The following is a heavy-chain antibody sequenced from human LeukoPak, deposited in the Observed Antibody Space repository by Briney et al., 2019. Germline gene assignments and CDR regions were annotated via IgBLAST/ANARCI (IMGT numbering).Heavy chain of an antibody. V-gene: IGHV1-24*01. D-gene: IGHD1-26*01. J-gene: IGHJ4*02. CDR1: GYTLTELS. CDR2: FDPEDGET. CDR3: ATENPLSGSSYFDY. Sequence: ASVKVSCKVSGYTLTELSMHWVRQAPGKGLEWMGGFDPEDGETIYAQKFQGRVTMTEDTSTDTAYMELSSLRSEDAAVYYCATENPLSGSSYFDYWGQGTLVTVSS.